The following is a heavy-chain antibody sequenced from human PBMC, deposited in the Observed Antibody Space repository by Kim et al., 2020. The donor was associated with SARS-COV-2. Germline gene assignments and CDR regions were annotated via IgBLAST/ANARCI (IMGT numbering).Heavy chain of an antibody. Sequence: GGSLRLSCAASGFTFSSYAMSWVRQAPGKGLEWVSAISGSGGSTYYADSVKGRFTISRDNSKNTLYLQMNSLRAEDTAVYYCAKDQDYYDSSGYYGSYYFDYWGQGTLVTVSS. CDR3: AKDQDYYDSSGYYGSYYFDY. J-gene: IGHJ4*02. D-gene: IGHD3-22*01. CDR2: ISGSGGST. CDR1: GFTFSSYA. V-gene: IGHV3-23*01.